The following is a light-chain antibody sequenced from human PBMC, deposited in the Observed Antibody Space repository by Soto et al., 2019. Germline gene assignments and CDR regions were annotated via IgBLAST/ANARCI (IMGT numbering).Light chain of an antibody. CDR1: QSVLHRSSNKNF. V-gene: IGKV4-1*01. Sequence: DIVMTQSPDSLAVSLGERATVNCKSSQSVLHRSSNKNFLAWYQQKPGQPPKLLISWASTRESGVPDRFSGSGSETAFALTISSLQAEDVAVYFCQHYYNTPWTFGKGTKVEIK. CDR3: QHYYNTPWT. CDR2: WAS. J-gene: IGKJ1*01.